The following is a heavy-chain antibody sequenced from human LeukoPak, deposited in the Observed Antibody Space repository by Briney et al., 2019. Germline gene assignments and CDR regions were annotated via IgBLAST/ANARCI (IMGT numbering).Heavy chain of an antibody. CDR1: GFTFNSYT. V-gene: IGHV3-30-3*01. D-gene: IGHD6-13*01. CDR2: ISYDGANK. Sequence: GGSLRLSCAASGFTFNSYTMHWVRQAPGKGLEWVAVISYDGANKNYADSVKGRFTISRDNSKNTLYLQINSLRAEDTAVYYCARVRQRVSYYYGMDVWGQGTTVTVSS. J-gene: IGHJ6*02. CDR3: ARVRQRVSYYYGMDV.